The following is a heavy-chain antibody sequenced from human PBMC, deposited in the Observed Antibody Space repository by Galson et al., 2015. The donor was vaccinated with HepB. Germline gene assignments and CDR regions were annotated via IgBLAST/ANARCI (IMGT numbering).Heavy chain of an antibody. D-gene: IGHD3-22*01. V-gene: IGHV3-23*01. Sequence: RQAPGKGLEWVSAISGSGGSTYYADSVKGRFTISRDNSKNTLYLQMNSLGAEDTAIYYCAKDSQITVITVAPLGHWGQGTLVTVSS. J-gene: IGHJ4*02. CDR2: ISGSGGST. CDR3: AKDSQITVITVAPLGH.